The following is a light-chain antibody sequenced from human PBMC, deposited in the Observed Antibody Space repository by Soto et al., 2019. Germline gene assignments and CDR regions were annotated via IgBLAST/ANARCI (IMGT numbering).Light chain of an antibody. CDR2: DAS. Sequence: DIHMTQSPSTLSASVGDRVTITCRASQSISSWLAWYKQKPGKAPKLLIYDASILESGVPSRFSSVRSGTDFTLTISSLQPDDFATYYFQQYNSYSSTFGQGTKVEIK. V-gene: IGKV1-5*01. CDR3: QQYNSYSST. CDR1: QSISSW. J-gene: IGKJ1*01.